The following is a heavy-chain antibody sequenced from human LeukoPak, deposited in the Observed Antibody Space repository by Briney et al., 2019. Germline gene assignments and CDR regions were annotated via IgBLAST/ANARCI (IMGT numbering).Heavy chain of an antibody. D-gene: IGHD6-13*01. CDR3: ARELVRQQLVQDGY. CDR2: INTNTGNP. CDR1: GYTFTSYA. Sequence: ASVKVSCKASGYTFTSYAMNWVRQAPGQGLEWMGWINTNTGNPTYAQGFTGRFVFSLDTSVSTAYLQISSLKAEDTAVYYCARELVRQQLVQDGYWGQGTLVTVSS. V-gene: IGHV7-4-1*02. J-gene: IGHJ4*02.